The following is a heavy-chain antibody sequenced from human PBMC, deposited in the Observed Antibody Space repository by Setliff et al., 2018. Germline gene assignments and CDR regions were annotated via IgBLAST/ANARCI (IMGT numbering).Heavy chain of an antibody. CDR2: INPNSGGT. D-gene: IGHD6-19*01. J-gene: IGHJ4*02. CDR1: GYTFTGYY. CDR3: ARDLVAVAGTDSF. Sequence: GASVKVSCKASGYTFTGYYIHWVRQAPGQGLEWMGWINPNSGGTNYAQTFQGRDTMTSDTSISTAYMELSRLRSDDTAVYYCARDLVAVAGTDSFWGQGTLVTVSS. V-gene: IGHV1-2*02.